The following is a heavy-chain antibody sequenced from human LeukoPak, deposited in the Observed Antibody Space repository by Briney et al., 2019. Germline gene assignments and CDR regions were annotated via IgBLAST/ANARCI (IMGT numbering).Heavy chain of an antibody. Sequence: SVKVSCKASGGTFSSYAISWVRQAPGQGLEWMGGIIPIFGTANYAQKFQGRVTITADESSSTAYMELSSLRSEDTAVYYCARWGYDSSGYYGRGYYYYYMDVWGKGTTVTVSS. CDR2: IIPIFGTA. V-gene: IGHV1-69*01. D-gene: IGHD3-22*01. CDR1: GGTFSSYA. CDR3: ARWGYDSSGYYGRGYYYYYMDV. J-gene: IGHJ6*03.